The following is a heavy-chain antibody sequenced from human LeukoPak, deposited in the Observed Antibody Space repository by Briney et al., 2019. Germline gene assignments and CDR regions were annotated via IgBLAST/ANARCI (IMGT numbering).Heavy chain of an antibody. J-gene: IGHJ4*02. CDR2: IKQDGSEK. V-gene: IGHV3-7*01. CDR1: GFTFSSYW. D-gene: IGHD6-19*01. CDR3: ARDCSSGWYPNYYFDY. Sequence: PGGSLRLSCAASGFTFSSYWMRWVRQAPGKGLEWVANIKQDGSEKYYLDSVKGRFTISRDNAKNSLYLQMNSLRAEDTAVYYCARDCSSGWYPNYYFDYWGQGTLVTVSS.